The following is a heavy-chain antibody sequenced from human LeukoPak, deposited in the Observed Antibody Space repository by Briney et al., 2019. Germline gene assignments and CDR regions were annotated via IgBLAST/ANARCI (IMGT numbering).Heavy chain of an antibody. V-gene: IGHV3-30*02. CDR1: GFTFNSYA. J-gene: IGHJ4*02. CDR2: IRYDGSNK. Sequence: GGSLRLSCAASGFTFNSYAMSWVRQAPGKGLEWVAFIRYDGSNKYYADSVKGRFTISRDNSKNTLYLQMNSLRAEDTAVYYCAKDLAYYDSSGPFDYWGQGTLVTVSS. CDR3: AKDLAYYDSSGPFDY. D-gene: IGHD3-22*01.